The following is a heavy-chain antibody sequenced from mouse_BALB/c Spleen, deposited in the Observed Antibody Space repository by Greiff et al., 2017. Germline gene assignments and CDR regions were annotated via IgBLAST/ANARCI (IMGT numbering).Heavy chain of an antibody. V-gene: IGHV1-18*01. Sequence: VQLQQSGPELVKPGASVKISCKTSGYTVTEYTMHWVKQSHGKSLAWIGGINPNNGGTSYSQKFKGKATLTVDKSSSTAYMELRSLTSEDSAVYYCAREDYYGSSVDWYFDVWGAGTTVTVSS. CDR3: AREDYYGSSVDWYFDV. D-gene: IGHD1-1*01. CDR1: GYTVTEYT. J-gene: IGHJ1*01. CDR2: INPNNGGT.